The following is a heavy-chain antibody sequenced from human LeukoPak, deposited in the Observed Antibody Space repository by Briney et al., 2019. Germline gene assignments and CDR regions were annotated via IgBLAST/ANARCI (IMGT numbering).Heavy chain of an antibody. CDR3: ARATYSGDTSYVFDY. Sequence: SETLSLTCSVSGNSISNFYWNWFRQPAGNRLEWIGRLYGSGTTSYNPSLASRVSMSLDTSRNQFSLRLNSVTAADTAVYYCARATYSGDTSYVFDYWGQETLVSVSS. CDR1: GNSISNFY. J-gene: IGHJ4*02. V-gene: IGHV4-4*07. CDR2: LYGSGTT. D-gene: IGHD1-26*01.